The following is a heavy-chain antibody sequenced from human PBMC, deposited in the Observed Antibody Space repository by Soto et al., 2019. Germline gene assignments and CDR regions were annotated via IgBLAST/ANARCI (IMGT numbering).Heavy chain of an antibody. J-gene: IGHJ4*02. Sequence: GASVKVSCKTSGYTFTDYYVHWVRQAPGQGLEWMGWINPNSGATNYAQKFQGWVTMTRDTSISTAYMELTRLRSEDTAVYYCARWRDFYYFDYWGQGTLVTVSS. D-gene: IGHD2-21*02. CDR2: INPNSGAT. CDR3: ARWRDFYYFDY. V-gene: IGHV1-2*04. CDR1: GYTFTDYY.